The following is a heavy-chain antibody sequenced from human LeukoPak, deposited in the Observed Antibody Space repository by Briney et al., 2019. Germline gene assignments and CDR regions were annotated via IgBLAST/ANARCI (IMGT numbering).Heavy chain of an antibody. CDR2: INTDGSGT. D-gene: IGHD1-1*01. Sequence: GGSLRLSCAASGFTFSRYWMHWVRQAPGKGLVWVSRINTDGSGTIYADSVKGRFTISRDNAKNTLYLQMNSLRAEDTAVYYCVGYTSGAVGWGQGTLVTVSS. CDR3: VGYTSGAVG. CDR1: GFTFSRYW. J-gene: IGHJ4*02. V-gene: IGHV3-74*01.